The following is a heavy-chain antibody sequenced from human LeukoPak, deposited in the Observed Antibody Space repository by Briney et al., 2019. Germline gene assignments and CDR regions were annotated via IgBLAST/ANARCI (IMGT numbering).Heavy chain of an antibody. Sequence: PSETLSLTCTVSGGSISSHYWSWIRQPPGKGLEWIGYIYYSGSTNYNPSLKSRVTISVDTPKDQFSLKLSSVTAADTAVYYCAKLYSGWFDPWGQGTLVTVSS. CDR2: IYYSGST. V-gene: IGHV4-59*11. CDR3: AKLYSGWFDP. CDR1: GGSISSHY. D-gene: IGHD4-11*01. J-gene: IGHJ5*02.